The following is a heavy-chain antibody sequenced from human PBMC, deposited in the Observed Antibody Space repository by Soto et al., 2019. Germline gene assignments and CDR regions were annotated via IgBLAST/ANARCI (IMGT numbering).Heavy chain of an antibody. J-gene: IGHJ4*02. D-gene: IGHD2-2*01. CDR3: ARDYQLPHQLWPNYFDY. CDR2: ISSSSSTI. CDR1: GFSFSSYS. V-gene: IGHV3-48*01. Sequence: GGSLRLSCAASGFSFSSYSMNWVRQAPGKGLEWVSYISSSSSTIYYADSVEGRFTISRDNAKNSLYLQMNSLRAEDTAVYYCARDYQLPHQLWPNYFDYWGQGTLVTVSS.